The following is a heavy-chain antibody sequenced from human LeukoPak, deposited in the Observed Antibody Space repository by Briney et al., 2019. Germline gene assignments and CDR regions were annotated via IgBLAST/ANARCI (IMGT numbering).Heavy chain of an antibody. Sequence: GGSLRLSCAASGFTFSSYGMHWVRQAPGKGLEWVAVIWYDGSNKYYAGSVKGRFTISRDNSKNTLYLQMNSLRAEDTAVYYCAREAVDTAMVSGYFDYWGQGTLVTVSS. CDR2: IWYDGSNK. CDR1: GFTFSSYG. D-gene: IGHD5-18*01. J-gene: IGHJ4*02. V-gene: IGHV3-33*01. CDR3: AREAVDTAMVSGYFDY.